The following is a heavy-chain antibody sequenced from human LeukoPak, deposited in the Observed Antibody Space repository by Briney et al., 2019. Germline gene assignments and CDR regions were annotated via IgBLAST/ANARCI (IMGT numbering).Heavy chain of an antibody. CDR3: ARYGMAAEGIWWFDP. CDR2: IDHSGST. D-gene: IGHD6-13*01. V-gene: IGHV4-34*01. Sequence: SETLSLTCAVYGGSFSGYYWSWIRQPPGKRLEWIGEIDHSGSTQYNPSLKSRVTISLDTSKKQCFLKLTSLTAADTAFYYCARYGMAAEGIWWFDPWGQGTLVTVSS. CDR1: GGSFSGYY. J-gene: IGHJ5*02.